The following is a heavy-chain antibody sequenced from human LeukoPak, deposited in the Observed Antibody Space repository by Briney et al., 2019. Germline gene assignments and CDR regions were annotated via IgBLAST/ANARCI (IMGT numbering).Heavy chain of an antibody. CDR2: IMSTFGPA. CDR3: AREDTDLVTDGFDV. D-gene: IGHD5-18*01. V-gene: IGHV1-69*13. J-gene: IGHJ3*01. CDR1: GGTFSSNA. Sequence: SVKVSCKVSGGTFSSNAISWVRQAPGQGLEWMGGIMSTFGPAVYAVKFQGRVTITADESTSTAYMQMSSLTSEDTAVYYCAREDTDLVTDGFDVWGQGTVVTVSS.